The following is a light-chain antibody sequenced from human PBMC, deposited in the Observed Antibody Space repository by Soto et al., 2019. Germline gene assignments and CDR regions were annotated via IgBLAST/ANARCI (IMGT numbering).Light chain of an antibody. CDR3: QQYNSNPLT. CDR2: KAS. J-gene: IGKJ4*01. CDR1: QSISSW. Sequence: DLQMTQSPSTLSASVGDRVTITCRASQSISSWLAWYQQKPGKAPKLLIYKASSLESGVPSRFSGSGSGTEFTLTISSLQPDDLATYYCQQYNSNPLTFGGGTKVEIK. V-gene: IGKV1-5*03.